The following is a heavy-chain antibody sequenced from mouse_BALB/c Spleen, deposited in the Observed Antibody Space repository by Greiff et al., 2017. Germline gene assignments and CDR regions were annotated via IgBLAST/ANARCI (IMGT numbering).Heavy chain of an antibody. D-gene: IGHD2-1*01. Sequence: QVQLQQSGAELVRPGSSVKISCKASGYAFSSYWMNWVKQRPGQGLEWIGQIYPGDGDTNYNGKFKGKATLTADKSSSTAYMQLSSLTSEDSAVYFCAKDSGNYYAMDYWGQGTSVTVSS. CDR3: AKDSGNYYAMDY. CDR1: GYAFSSYW. V-gene: IGHV1-80*01. J-gene: IGHJ4*01. CDR2: IYPGDGDT.